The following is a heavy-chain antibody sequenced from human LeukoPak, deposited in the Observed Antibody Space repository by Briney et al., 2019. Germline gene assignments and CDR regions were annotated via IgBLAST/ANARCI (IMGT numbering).Heavy chain of an antibody. D-gene: IGHD6-25*01. V-gene: IGHV3-30*02. CDR1: GFTFSSYG. Sequence: PGGSLRLSCAASGFTFSSYGIHWVRQAPGKGLEWVAFIGYDGTNKYYADSVKGRFTISRDNSKNTLFLQMNSLRAEDTAIYYCAKDSYSSGSYGVYFDYWGQGTLVTVSS. CDR3: AKDSYSSGSYGVYFDY. J-gene: IGHJ4*02. CDR2: IGYDGTNK.